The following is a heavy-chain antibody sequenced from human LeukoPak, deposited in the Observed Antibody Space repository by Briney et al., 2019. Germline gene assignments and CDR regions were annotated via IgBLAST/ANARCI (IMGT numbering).Heavy chain of an antibody. CDR2: INPSGGST. Sequence: ASVKVSCKASGYTFTSYYMHWVRQAPGQGLEWMGIINPSGGSTSYAQKFQGRVTMTRDTSTSTVYMELSSLRSEDTAVYYCARVGPPPKGSKNQDPAGYGMDVWGQGTTVTVSS. J-gene: IGHJ6*02. D-gene: IGHD1-14*01. CDR3: ARVGPPPKGSKNQDPAGYGMDV. CDR1: GYTFTSYY. V-gene: IGHV1-46*01.